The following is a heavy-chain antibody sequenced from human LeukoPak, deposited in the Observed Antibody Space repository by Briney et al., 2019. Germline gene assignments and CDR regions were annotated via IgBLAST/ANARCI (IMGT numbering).Heavy chain of an antibody. CDR2: IYYSGST. V-gene: IGHV4-39*01. CDR1: GGSISSSSYY. CDR3: ARGSVVVPGGVLRWGPKKDYYDYYMDV. J-gene: IGHJ6*03. D-gene: IGHD2-8*02. Sequence: SETLSLTCTVSGGSISSSSYYWGWIRQPPGKGLEWIGSIYYSGSTYCNPSLKSRGTISFDSSKNHFSLKLTSVTAADRAVYYCARGSVVVPGGVLRWGPKKDYYDYYMDVWGKGTTVTVSS.